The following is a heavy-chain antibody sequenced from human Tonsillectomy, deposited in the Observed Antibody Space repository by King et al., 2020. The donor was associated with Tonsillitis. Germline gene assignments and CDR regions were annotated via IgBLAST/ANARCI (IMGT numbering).Heavy chain of an antibody. CDR2: IFSNDIT. CDR1: WFTVSSNY. CDR3: ATRSIPYYYYAMDV. V-gene: IGHV3-53*01. Sequence: VQLVESGGGLIQPGGSLRLSCAASWFTVSSNYMSWVRQAPGKGLEWVSFIFSNDITYYADSVKGRFTISRDNSKHTLYLQMNSLRAEDTAVYYCATRSIPYYYYAMDVWGQGTTVTVSS. J-gene: IGHJ6*02.